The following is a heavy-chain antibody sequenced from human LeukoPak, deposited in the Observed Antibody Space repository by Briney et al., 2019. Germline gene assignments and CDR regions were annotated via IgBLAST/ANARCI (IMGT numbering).Heavy chain of an antibody. D-gene: IGHD3-10*01. Sequence: ASVKVSYKASGYTFTSYGISWVRQAPGQGLEWMGWISAYNGNTNYAQKLQGRVTMTTDTSTSTAYMELRSLRSDDTAAYYCARSGVRGVIIYYYYYYMDVWGKGTTVTVSS. CDR2: ISAYNGNT. V-gene: IGHV1-18*01. CDR3: ARSGVRGVIIYYYYYYMDV. CDR1: GYTFTSYG. J-gene: IGHJ6*03.